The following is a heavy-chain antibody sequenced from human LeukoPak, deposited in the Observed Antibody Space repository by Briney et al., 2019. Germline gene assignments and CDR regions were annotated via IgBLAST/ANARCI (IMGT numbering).Heavy chain of an antibody. CDR1: GITFSSYS. CDR2: IKEDGSEK. J-gene: IGHJ4*02. D-gene: IGHD6-13*01. CDR3: ASEQLGFT. Sequence: GGSLRLSCAASGITFSSYSMNWVRQAPGKGLEWVANIKEDGSEKYYVDSVKGRFTISRDNAKNSLYLQMNSLRAEDTAVYYCASEQLGFTWGQGTLVTVSS. V-gene: IGHV3-7*01.